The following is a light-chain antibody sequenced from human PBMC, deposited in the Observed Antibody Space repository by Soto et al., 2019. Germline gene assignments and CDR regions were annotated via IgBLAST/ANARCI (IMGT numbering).Light chain of an antibody. V-gene: IGKV1-5*03. J-gene: IGKJ1*01. CDR2: KAS. CDR1: QTLSSW. Sequence: DIQMTQSPSTLSGSVGDRVTITCLASQTLSSWLAWYQQKPGKAPKLLIYKASTLKSRVPSSFSGSGSGTEFTLTISSLQPDDFATYYCQHYNSHSEAFGQGTKVDIK. CDR3: QHYNSHSEA.